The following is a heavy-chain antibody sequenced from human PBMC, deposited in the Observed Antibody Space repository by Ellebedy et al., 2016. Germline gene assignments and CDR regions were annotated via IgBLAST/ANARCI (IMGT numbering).Heavy chain of an antibody. CDR3: ARSRRGSSWYPDFDY. CDR2: IYYTGST. V-gene: IGHV4-59*01. D-gene: IGHD6-13*01. Sequence: SETLSLTXTVSGGSFGDYYWSWIRQPPGKGLEWIAYIYYTGSTNYNPALKSRVTISVDTSKNQFSLNVNSVTAADTAVYYCARSRRGSSWYPDFDYWGQGTLVTVSS. CDR1: GGSFGDYY. J-gene: IGHJ4*02.